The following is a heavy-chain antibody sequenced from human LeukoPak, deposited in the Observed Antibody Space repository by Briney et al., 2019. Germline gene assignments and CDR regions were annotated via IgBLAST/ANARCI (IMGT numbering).Heavy chain of an antibody. V-gene: IGHV4-30-4*08. D-gene: IGHD3-22*01. CDR2: IYYSGST. CDR3: ARHAYYDSSGYYPPYFDY. CDR1: GGSISSGDYY. J-gene: IGHJ4*02. Sequence: SQTLSLTCTVSGGSISSGDYYWSWIRQPPGKGLEWIGYIYYSGSTYYNPSLKSRVTISVDTSKNQFSLKLSSVTAADTSVYYCARHAYYDSSGYYPPYFDYWGQGTLVTVSS.